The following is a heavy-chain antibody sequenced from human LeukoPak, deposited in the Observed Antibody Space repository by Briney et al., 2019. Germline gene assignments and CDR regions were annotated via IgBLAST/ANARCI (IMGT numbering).Heavy chain of an antibody. Sequence: GGSLRLSCAASGITFSTYGMYWVRQAPGKGLEWVAVISHDGNNKYYADSVKGRFTISRDNSKNTLYLQMNSLRAEDTAVYYCAKSARITIFGVVMGRGPYYYYYMDVWGKGTTVTVSS. CDR1: GITFSTYG. CDR2: ISHDGNNK. D-gene: IGHD3-3*01. V-gene: IGHV3-30*18. CDR3: AKSARITIFGVVMGRGPYYYYYMDV. J-gene: IGHJ6*03.